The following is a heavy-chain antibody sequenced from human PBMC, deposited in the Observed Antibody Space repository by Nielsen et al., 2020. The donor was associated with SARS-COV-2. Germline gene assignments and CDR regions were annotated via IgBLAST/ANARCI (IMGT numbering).Heavy chain of an antibody. CDR2: IYYSGST. J-gene: IGHJ4*02. D-gene: IGHD5-18*01. Sequence: SETLSLTCAVYGGSFSGYYWGWIRQPPGKGLEWIGSIYYSGSTYYNPSLKSRVTISVDTSKNQFSLKLSSVTAADTAVYYCARDPPGYSYGYEGDFGFDYWGQGTLVTVSS. V-gene: IGHV4-34*01. CDR3: ARDPPGYSYGYEGDFGFDY. CDR1: GGSFSGYY.